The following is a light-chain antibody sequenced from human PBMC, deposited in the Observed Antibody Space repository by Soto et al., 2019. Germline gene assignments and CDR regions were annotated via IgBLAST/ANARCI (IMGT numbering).Light chain of an antibody. V-gene: IGKV4-1*01. J-gene: IGKJ2*01. Sequence: DIVMTQSPDSLAVSLGERATINCKSSQTVLPNSLAWYQQKPGQPPKLLIYWASTRESVVPDRFSGSGSGTDFTLTINSLQAEDVAVYYCQQYYSHYHTCGQGPKLEIK. CDR2: WAS. CDR3: QQYYSHYHT. CDR1: QTVLPNS.